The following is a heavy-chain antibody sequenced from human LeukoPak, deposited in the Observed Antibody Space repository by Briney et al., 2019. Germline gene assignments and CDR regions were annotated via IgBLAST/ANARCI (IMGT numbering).Heavy chain of an antibody. D-gene: IGHD4-23*01. CDR2: IKQDGSEK. CDR1: GFTFSSYW. J-gene: IGHJ3*02. CDR3: ARDLEGYGGHAFDI. Sequence: GGSLRLSCAASGFTFSSYWMSWVRQAPGKGLEWVANIKQDGSEKYYVDSVKGRFTISRDNARNSLYLQMNSLRAEDTAVYYCARDLEGYGGHAFDIWGQGTMVTVSS. V-gene: IGHV3-7*01.